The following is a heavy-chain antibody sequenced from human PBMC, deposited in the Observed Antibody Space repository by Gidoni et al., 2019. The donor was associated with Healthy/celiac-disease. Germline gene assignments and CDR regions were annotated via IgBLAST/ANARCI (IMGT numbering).Heavy chain of an antibody. J-gene: IGHJ3*02. CDR1: GFTVSSNY. D-gene: IGHD3-16*01. Sequence: EVQLVESGGGLVQPGGSQRLSCAASGFTVSSNYMSWFRQASGKGLELVSFIYSGGSTYYADSVKVRFTISRDNSKITLYLQMNSLSAEDTAVYYCARYRFLHDAFDIWGQGTMVTVSS. CDR2: IYSGGST. V-gene: IGHV3-66*01. CDR3: ARYRFLHDAFDI.